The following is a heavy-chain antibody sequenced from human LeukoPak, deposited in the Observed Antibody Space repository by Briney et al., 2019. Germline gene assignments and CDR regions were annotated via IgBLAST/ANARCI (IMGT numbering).Heavy chain of an antibody. J-gene: IGHJ4*02. CDR1: GFTFSSYG. CDR2: ISYDGSSK. V-gene: IGHV3-30*18. CDR3: AKGWRLLDY. Sequence: GGSLRLSCAASGFTFSSYGMHWVRQAPGKGLEGVAVISYDGSSKNYADSVKGRFTISRDNSKNTLYLQMNSLRADDTAVYYCAKGWRLLDYWGQGTLVTVSS.